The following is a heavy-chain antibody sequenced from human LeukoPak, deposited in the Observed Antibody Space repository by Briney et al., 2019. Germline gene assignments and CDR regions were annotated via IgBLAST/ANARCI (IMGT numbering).Heavy chain of an antibody. D-gene: IGHD2-15*01. CDR3: ARGAPGSYCSGGSCPYFDY. Sequence: ASVKVSCKASGYTFTSYDVNWVRQATGQGLEWMGWVNPNSGHTGYAQKFQGRVTMTTNTPISTAYMELSSLRSEDTAVYYCARGAPGSYCSGGSCPYFDYWGQGTLVSVSS. J-gene: IGHJ4*02. CDR1: GYTFTSYD. V-gene: IGHV1-8*01. CDR2: VNPNSGHT.